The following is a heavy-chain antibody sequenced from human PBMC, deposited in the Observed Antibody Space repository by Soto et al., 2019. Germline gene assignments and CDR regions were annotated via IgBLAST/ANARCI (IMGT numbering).Heavy chain of an antibody. CDR3: ARQGYSTSMGYYYAMDV. D-gene: IGHD6-13*01. Sequence: GESLKISCQASGYSFTNYWITWVRQMPGKGLEWMGKIDPIDSYTNYSPSFQGRVTISADKSTGTTYLQWSSLKASDTAMYYCARQGYSTSMGYYYAMDVWRQGTTATVSS. J-gene: IGHJ6*02. CDR1: GYSFTNYW. CDR2: IDPIDSYT. V-gene: IGHV5-10-1*01.